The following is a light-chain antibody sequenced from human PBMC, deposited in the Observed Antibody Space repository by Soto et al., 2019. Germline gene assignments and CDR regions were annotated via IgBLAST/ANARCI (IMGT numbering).Light chain of an antibody. V-gene: IGKV3-15*01. J-gene: IGKJ1*01. CDR3: QQYGSSRT. CDR2: GAS. Sequence: EIVMTQSPATLSVSPGERATLSCRASQSVSSNLAWYQQKPGQAPRLLISGASTRATGIPARFSGGGSGTEFTLTISSLQSEDFAVYYCQQYGSSRTFGQGTKVDIK. CDR1: QSVSSN.